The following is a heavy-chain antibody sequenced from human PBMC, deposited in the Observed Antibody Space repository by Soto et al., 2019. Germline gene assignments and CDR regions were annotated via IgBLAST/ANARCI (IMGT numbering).Heavy chain of an antibody. CDR3: ARRPPYTNYLDY. V-gene: IGHV2-5*01. D-gene: IGHD4-4*01. Sequence: KESGPALVNPTQTLTLTCTISGFSLNTSGVGVGWIRQPPGKALEWLALIYWSDEKRYSPSLKTRLTITKDTSKNQVVLTMTNMDPVDTATYYCARRPPYTNYLDYWGQGTLVTVSS. J-gene: IGHJ4*02. CDR1: GFSLNTSGVG. CDR2: IYWSDEK.